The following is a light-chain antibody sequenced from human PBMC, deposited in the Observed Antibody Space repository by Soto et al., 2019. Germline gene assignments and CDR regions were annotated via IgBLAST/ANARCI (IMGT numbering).Light chain of an antibody. CDR1: SGSIASNY. CDR2: EDN. J-gene: IGLJ2*01. CDR3: QSYDSSNLLVV. Sequence: FVLTQPHSVSESPGKTVTISCTRSSGSIASNYVQWYQQRPGSAPTTVIYEDNQRPSGVPDRFSGSIDSSSNSASLTISGLQTEDEADYYCQSYDSSNLLVVFGGGTKLTVL. V-gene: IGLV6-57*03.